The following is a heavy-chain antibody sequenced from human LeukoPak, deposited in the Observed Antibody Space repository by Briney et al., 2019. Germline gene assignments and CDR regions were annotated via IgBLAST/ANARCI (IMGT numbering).Heavy chain of an antibody. CDR1: GGTFSSYA. V-gene: IGHV1-69*04. D-gene: IGHD6-13*01. J-gene: IGHJ4*02. CDR2: IIPILGIA. Sequence: ASVKVSCKASGGTFSSYAISWVRQAPGQGLEWMGRIIPILGIANYAQKFQGRVTITADKSTSTAYMELSSLRSEDTAVYYCARGARAYSSSWYTIDYWGQGTLVTVSS. CDR3: ARGARAYSSSWYTIDY.